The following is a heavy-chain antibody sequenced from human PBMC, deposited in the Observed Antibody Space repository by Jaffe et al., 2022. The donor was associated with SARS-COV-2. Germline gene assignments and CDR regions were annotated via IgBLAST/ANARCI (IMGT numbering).Heavy chain of an antibody. CDR2: ISYGVNP. CDR3: AKYMTGTMLDY. V-gene: IGHV4-39*01. J-gene: IGHJ4*02. CDR1: GGSLTTSNYY. D-gene: IGHD3-9*01. Sequence: QVQLQESGPGLVKPSETLSLTCTVSGGSLTTSNYYWGWIRQPPGKGLEWIGSISYGVNPYYNPSLKTRVTISADTSKNQFSLRLSSVTAADTAVYYCAKYMTGTMLDYWGRGTLLTVSS.